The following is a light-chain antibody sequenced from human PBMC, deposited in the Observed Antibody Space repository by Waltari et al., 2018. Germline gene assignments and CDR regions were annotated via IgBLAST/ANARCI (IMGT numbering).Light chain of an antibody. J-gene: IGKJ1*01. Sequence: EIVLTQSPATLSLSPGERAVLSCRASQSFNNYLAWYQQKPGQAPRLLIYDATTRATGIAARCSGSGSGTDFTLKISRVEAEDVGVYYCMQGTHWPPITFGQGTKVGIK. CDR2: DAT. CDR1: QSFNNY. V-gene: IGKV3-11*01. CDR3: MQGTHWPPIT.